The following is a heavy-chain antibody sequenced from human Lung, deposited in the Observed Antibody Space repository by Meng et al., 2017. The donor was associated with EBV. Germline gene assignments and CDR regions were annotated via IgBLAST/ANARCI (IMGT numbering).Heavy chain of an antibody. D-gene: IGHD3-16*02. CDR1: GFAFSSYS. J-gene: IGHJ4*02. CDR2: ISSSSSYI. CDR3: ARDLAYDYIWGSYRPNFDY. Sequence: EVQLVESGGGLVKPGGSXXRSCAAPGFAFSSYSMNWVRQAPGKGLEWVSSISSSSSYIYYADSVKGRFTISRDNAKNSLYLQMNSLRAEDTAVYYCARDLAYDYIWGSYRPNFDYWGQGTLVTVSS. V-gene: IGHV3-21*01.